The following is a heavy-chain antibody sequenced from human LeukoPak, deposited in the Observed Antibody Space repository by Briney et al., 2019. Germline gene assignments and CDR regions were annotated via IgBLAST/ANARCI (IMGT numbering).Heavy chain of an antibody. CDR3: ARDGTGTTFEYFDY. J-gene: IGHJ4*02. V-gene: IGHV4-39*07. D-gene: IGHD1-1*01. CDR2: IYYSGST. CDR1: GGSISSSSYY. Sequence: SETLSLTCTVSGGSISSSSYYWGWIRRPPGKGLEWIGSIYYSGSTYYNPSLKSRVTISVDTSKNQFSLKLSSVTAADTAVYYCARDGTGTTFEYFDYWGQGTLVTVSS.